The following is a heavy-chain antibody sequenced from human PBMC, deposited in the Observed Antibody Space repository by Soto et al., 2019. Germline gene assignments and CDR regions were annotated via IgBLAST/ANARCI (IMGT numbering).Heavy chain of an antibody. CDR2: IIPVFGIE. CDR3: ARGLSYYDSSGYSDAFDI. Sequence: HVQLVQSGAEVKKPGSSVKVSCKASGGTFSSYGVSWVRQAPGQGLEWMGRIIPVFGIEHYAQKSQGRVTVTADESTSTAYMELSGPTSEDTAVYYCARGLSYYDSSGYSDAFDIWGQGTLVTVSS. D-gene: IGHD3-22*01. CDR1: GGTFSSYG. V-gene: IGHV1-69*01. J-gene: IGHJ3*02.